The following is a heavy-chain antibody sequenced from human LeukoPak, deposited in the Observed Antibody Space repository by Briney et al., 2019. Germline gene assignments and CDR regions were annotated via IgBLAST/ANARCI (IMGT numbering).Heavy chain of an antibody. CDR1: GGTFSSYA. Sequence: SVKVSCKASGGTFSSYAISWVRQAPGQGLEWMGRIIPIFGTANYAQKFQGRVTITTDESTSTAYMELSSLRSEDTAVYYCATRDYYDSSGYYPHYYYYYMDVWGKGTTVTVSS. V-gene: IGHV1-69*05. J-gene: IGHJ6*03. CDR2: IIPIFGTA. CDR3: ATRDYYDSSGYYPHYYYYYMDV. D-gene: IGHD3-22*01.